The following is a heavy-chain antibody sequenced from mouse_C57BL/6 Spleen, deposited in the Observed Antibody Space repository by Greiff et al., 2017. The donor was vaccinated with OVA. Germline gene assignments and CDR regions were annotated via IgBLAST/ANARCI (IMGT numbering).Heavy chain of an antibody. J-gene: IGHJ2*01. CDR1: GYSITSGYY. V-gene: IGHV3-6*01. Sequence: EVQLKESGPGLVKPSQSLSLTCSVTGYSITSGYYWNWIRQFPGNKLEWMGYISYDGSNNYNPSLKNRISITRDTSKNQFFLKLNSVTTEDTATYYCAKGYYGSSPFDYWGQGTTLTVSS. D-gene: IGHD1-1*01. CDR3: AKGYYGSSPFDY. CDR2: ISYDGSN.